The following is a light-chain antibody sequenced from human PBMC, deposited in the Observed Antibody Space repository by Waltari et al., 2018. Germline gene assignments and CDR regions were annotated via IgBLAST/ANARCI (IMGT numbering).Light chain of an antibody. CDR1: QSVRRY. CDR2: DAS. Sequence: EIVLTQSPATLSLSPRDRATLSCRASQSVRRYLAWYQQKPGQAPRLLIYDASNRATGIPARFSGSGSGTDFTLTISSLEPEDFAVYYCQQRSNWPPTFGQGTKVEIK. CDR3: QQRSNWPPT. V-gene: IGKV3-11*01. J-gene: IGKJ1*01.